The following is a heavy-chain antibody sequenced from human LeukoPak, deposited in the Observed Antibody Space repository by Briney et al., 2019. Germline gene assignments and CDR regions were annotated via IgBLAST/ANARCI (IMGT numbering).Heavy chain of an antibody. Sequence: SETLSLTCSVSGGSKSSSDGSWIRQPPGKGLEWIAFIYYSGYTNYNPSLKSRASISLDTSTNLCSLSLSSVTAADTAVYYCARHPLHSGDYSYWFDHWGLGTLVTVSS. V-gene: IGHV4-59*08. CDR2: IYYSGYT. CDR3: ARHPLHSGDYSYWFDH. J-gene: IGHJ5*02. CDR1: GGSKSSSD. D-gene: IGHD1-26*01.